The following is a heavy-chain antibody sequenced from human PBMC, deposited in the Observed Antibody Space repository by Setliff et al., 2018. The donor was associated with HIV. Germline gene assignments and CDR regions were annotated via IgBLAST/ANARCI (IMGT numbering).Heavy chain of an antibody. CDR1: GFTFNNFA. CDR3: TKANYDVLTGYYDY. CDR2: ISGSRLTP. J-gene: IGHJ4*02. Sequence: PGGSLRLSCAASGFTFNNFAMNWVRHAPGKGLEWVSSISGSRLTPYYADSVKGRFTISRDNSKNTVYLQMNSLRAEDTALYYCTKANYDVLTGYYDYWGQGTLVTVSS. V-gene: IGHV3-23*01. D-gene: IGHD3-9*01.